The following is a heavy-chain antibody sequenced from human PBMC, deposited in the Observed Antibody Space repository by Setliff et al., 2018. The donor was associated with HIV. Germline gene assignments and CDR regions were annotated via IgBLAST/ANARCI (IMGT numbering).Heavy chain of an antibody. CDR2: ISPDGSAT. CDR1: GFTFSNYA. D-gene: IGHD5-12*01. V-gene: IGHV3-7*01. CDR3: ARDWRSGYDLNFDY. Sequence: PGGSLTLSCAASGFTFSNYAMSWVRQAPGEGLEWVANISPDGSATYYVDSVKGRFTISRDNAKNSLYLQMNSLRAEDTAMYYCARDWRSGYDLNFDYWGQGTLVTVSS. J-gene: IGHJ4*02.